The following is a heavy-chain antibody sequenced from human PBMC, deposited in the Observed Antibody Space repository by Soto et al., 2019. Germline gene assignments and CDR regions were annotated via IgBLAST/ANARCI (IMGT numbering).Heavy chain of an antibody. CDR2: IWYDGSNK. J-gene: IGHJ4*02. D-gene: IGHD6-19*01. CDR1: GFTFSSYG. Sequence: GGSLRLSCAASGFTFSSYGMHWVRQAPGKGLEWVAVIWYDGSNKYYADSVKGRFTISRDNSKNTLYLQMNSLRAEDTAVYYCATEVSAAVAGTGGYYFDYWGQGTLVTVSS. CDR3: ATEVSAAVAGTGGYYFDY. V-gene: IGHV3-33*01.